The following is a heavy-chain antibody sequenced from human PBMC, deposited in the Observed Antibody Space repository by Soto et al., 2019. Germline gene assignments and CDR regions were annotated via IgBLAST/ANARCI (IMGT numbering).Heavy chain of an antibody. J-gene: IGHJ6*02. V-gene: IGHV2-70*01. Sequence: TLSLTCTVSGGSVSSGSYYWSWIRQPPGKALEWLALIDWDDDKYYSTSLKTRLTISKDTSKNQVVLTMTNMDPVDTATYYCARIRIYYDSSGYGYYYYGMDVWGQGTTVTVSS. CDR2: IDWDDDK. CDR1: GGSVSSGSYY. CDR3: ARIRIYYDSSGYGYYYYGMDV. D-gene: IGHD3-22*01.